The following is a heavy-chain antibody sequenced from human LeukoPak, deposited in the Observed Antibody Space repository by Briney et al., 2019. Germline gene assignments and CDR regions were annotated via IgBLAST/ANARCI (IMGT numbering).Heavy chain of an antibody. Sequence: ETLRLSCAASGFTFSTYWMHWIRQVPGKGLVWVSRITPPGDNTNYADSVRGRFTVSRDNAKNTLYLQMNSLRAEDTAVYYCARVGGSNAFDIWGQGTMVIVSS. CDR2: ITPPGDNT. CDR1: GFTFSTYW. V-gene: IGHV3-74*01. D-gene: IGHD1-26*01. CDR3: ARVGGSNAFDI. J-gene: IGHJ3*02.